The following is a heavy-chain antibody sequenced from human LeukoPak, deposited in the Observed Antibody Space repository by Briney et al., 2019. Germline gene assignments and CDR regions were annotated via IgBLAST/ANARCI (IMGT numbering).Heavy chain of an antibody. J-gene: IGHJ4*02. CDR2: FHPEDGET. D-gene: IGHD2-8*01. V-gene: IGHV1-24*01. Sequence: ASVKVSCKVSGYTLTELSMHWVRQAPGKGLEWMGGFHPEDGETIYAQKFQGRVTMTEDTSTDTAYMELSSLRSEDTAVYYCATDTAGYCTNGVCSNFDYWGQGTLVTVSS. CDR1: GYTLTELS. CDR3: ATDTAGYCTNGVCSNFDY.